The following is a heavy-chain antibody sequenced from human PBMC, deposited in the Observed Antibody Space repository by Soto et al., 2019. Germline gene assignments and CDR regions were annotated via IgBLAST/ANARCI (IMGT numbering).Heavy chain of an antibody. D-gene: IGHD4-17*01. V-gene: IGHV3-7*03. Sequence: GGSLRLSCAVSGFTFSRFWMGWVRQAPGRGLEWVANIQQDGSEKYYVDSVRGRFTMSKDNVKNSLYLQMNSLGAEDTAVYYCARVRYGGYSYYFDYWGQGALVTVSS. J-gene: IGHJ4*02. CDR2: IQQDGSEK. CDR1: GFTFSRFW. CDR3: ARVRYGGYSYYFDY.